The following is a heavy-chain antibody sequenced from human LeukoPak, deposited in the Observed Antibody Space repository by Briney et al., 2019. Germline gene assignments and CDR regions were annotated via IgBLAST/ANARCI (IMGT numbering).Heavy chain of an antibody. D-gene: IGHD1-26*01. CDR2: IYYSGST. V-gene: IGHV4-59*01. CDR1: GGSISSYY. CDR3: ARESEGSYYFDY. J-gene: IGHJ4*02. Sequence: SETLSLTCTVSGGSISSYYLSWIRQPPGKGLEWIGYIYYSGSTNYNPSLKSRVTISVDTSKNQFSLKLSSVTAADTAVYYCARESEGSYYFDYWGQGTLVTVSS.